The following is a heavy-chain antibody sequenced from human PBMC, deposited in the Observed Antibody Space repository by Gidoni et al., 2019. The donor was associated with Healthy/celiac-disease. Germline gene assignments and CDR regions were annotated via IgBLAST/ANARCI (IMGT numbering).Heavy chain of an antibody. V-gene: IGHV3-21*01. CDR1: GFTFSSYS. J-gene: IGHJ6*02. Sequence: EVQLVESGGGLVKPGGSLRLSCAASGFTFSSYSMNWVRPAPGKGLEWVSSISSSSSYIYYADSVKGRFTISRDNAKNSLYLQMNSLRAEDTAVYYCARYYGDYDYYYGMDVWGQGTTVTVSS. CDR2: ISSSSSYI. CDR3: ARYYGDYDYYYGMDV. D-gene: IGHD4-17*01.